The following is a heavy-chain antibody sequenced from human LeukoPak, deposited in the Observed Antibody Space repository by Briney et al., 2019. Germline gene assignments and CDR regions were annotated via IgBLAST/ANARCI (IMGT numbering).Heavy chain of an antibody. CDR3: AKEVVAARRYYYYGMDV. Sequence: PGASLRLSCAASGFTFSSYAMSWVRQAPGKGLEWVSAISGSGGSTYYADSVKGRFTIPRDNSKNTLYLQMSSLRAEDTAVYYCAKEVVAARRYYYYGMDVWGQGTTVTVSS. CDR2: ISGSGGST. J-gene: IGHJ6*02. D-gene: IGHD6-6*01. V-gene: IGHV3-23*01. CDR1: GFTFSSYA.